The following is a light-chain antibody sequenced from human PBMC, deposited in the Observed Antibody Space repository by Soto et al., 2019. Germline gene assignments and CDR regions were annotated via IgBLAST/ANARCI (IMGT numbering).Light chain of an antibody. CDR3: QQYNNWPRT. CDR2: GAS. Sequence: EIVMTQSPATLSVSAGERDTLSCRASQSVSSNLAWYQQKPGQAPRLLIYGASTRATGIPARFNGSGSGAEFTLTIGSLQSEDFAVYHCQQYNNWPRTFGQGTKVEIK. J-gene: IGKJ1*01. CDR1: QSVSSN. V-gene: IGKV3-15*01.